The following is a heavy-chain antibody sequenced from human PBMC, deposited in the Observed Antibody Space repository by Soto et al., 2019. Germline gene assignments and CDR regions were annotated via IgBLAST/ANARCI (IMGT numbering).Heavy chain of an antibody. CDR2: TSGDGRIM. J-gene: IGHJ4*02. CDR3: ARGRAAYYFDY. V-gene: IGHV3-64*02. Sequence: VGSLRLSCAASGFTFSSYPMHWVRQAPGKGLEHVSSTSGDGRIMYYLDSVKGRFTISRDNSKNTLYLQMGSLRTEDMAVYYCARGRAAYYFDYWGQGALVTSPQ. D-gene: IGHD6-25*01. CDR1: GFTFSSYP.